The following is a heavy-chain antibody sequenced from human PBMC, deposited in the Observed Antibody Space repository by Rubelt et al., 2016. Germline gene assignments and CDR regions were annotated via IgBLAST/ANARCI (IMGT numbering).Heavy chain of an antibody. Sequence: QVQVVQSGAEVKKPGASVKVSCKASGYTFTSHGFNWVRQAPGQGLEWMGWISTYDTNINYAQKFQGRLTMTTDTSTRSVYMGLRNLTSDDTAVYCCAGDRDFYYYGVDGWGQGTAVAVSS. D-gene: IGHD3-10*01. CDR1: GYTFTSHG. CDR3: AGDRDFYYYGVDG. CDR2: ISTYDTNI. J-gene: IGHJ6*02. V-gene: IGHV1-18*01.